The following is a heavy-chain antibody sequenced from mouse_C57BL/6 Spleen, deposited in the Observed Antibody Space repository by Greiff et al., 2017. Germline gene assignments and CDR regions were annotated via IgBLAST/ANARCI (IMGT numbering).Heavy chain of an antibody. D-gene: IGHD1-1*01. CDR1: GYTFTSYW. CDR2: IDPSDSYT. CDR3: ARSTTVVAKDYYAMDY. J-gene: IGHJ4*01. V-gene: IGHV1-50*01. Sequence: QSCKASGYTFTSYWMQWVKQRPGQGLEWIGEIDPSDSYTNYNQKFKGKATLTVDTSSSTAYMQLSSLTSEDSAVYYCARSTTVVAKDYYAMDYWGQGTSVTVSS.